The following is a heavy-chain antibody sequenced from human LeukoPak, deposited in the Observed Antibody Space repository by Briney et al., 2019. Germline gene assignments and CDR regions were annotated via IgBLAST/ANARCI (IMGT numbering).Heavy chain of an antibody. CDR3: ARDRHDYSLDY. J-gene: IGHJ4*02. D-gene: IGHD2-15*01. CDR1: GGSISSGGYY. Sequence: PSETLSLTCTVSGGSISSGGYYWSWIRQHPGKGLEWIGYIYYSGSTYYNPSLKSRVTISVDTSKDQFSLKLSSVTAADTAVYYCARDRHDYSLDYWGQGTLVTVSS. V-gene: IGHV4-31*03. CDR2: IYYSGST.